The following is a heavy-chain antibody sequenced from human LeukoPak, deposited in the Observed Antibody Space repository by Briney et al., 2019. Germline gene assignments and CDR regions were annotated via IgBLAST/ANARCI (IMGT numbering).Heavy chain of an antibody. D-gene: IGHD3-9*01. CDR2: IYSGGST. CDR1: GFTFSSYA. V-gene: IGHV3-66*01. Sequence: GGSLRLSCAASGFTFSSYAMSWVRQAPGKGLEWVSVIYSGGSTYYADSVKGRFTISRDNSKNTLYLQMNSLRAEDTAVYYCARGFLSTYYDILTGWENRFFDIWGQGTMVTVSS. J-gene: IGHJ3*02. CDR3: ARGFLSTYYDILTGWENRFFDI.